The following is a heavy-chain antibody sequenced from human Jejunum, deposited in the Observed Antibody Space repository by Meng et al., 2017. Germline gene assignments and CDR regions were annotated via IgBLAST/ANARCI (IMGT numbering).Heavy chain of an antibody. CDR3: ARGELLRAY. CDR2: NDYSGST. D-gene: IGHD2-21*01. CDR1: VDSFSSGDYF. V-gene: IGHV4-30-4*01. J-gene: IGHJ4*02. Sequence: GQQQEQAPARVKPPQPLFLPCTVFVDSFSSGDYFWSWIRQPPGEGLEWFGYNDYSGSTSYNPPLKSRVTITVETSKNHLSLKLSSVTAADTAVYYCARGELLRAYWGQGTLVTVSS.